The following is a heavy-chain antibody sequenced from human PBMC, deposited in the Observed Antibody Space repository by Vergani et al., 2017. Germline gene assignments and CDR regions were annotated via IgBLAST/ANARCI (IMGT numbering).Heavy chain of an antibody. J-gene: IGHJ3*02. CDR3: ARDVLGGSSWYGGGAFDI. Sequence: QVQLVESGGGVVQPGRSLRLSCAASGFTFSSYAMHWVRQAPGKGLEWVAVISYDGSNKYYADSVKGRFTISRDNSKNTLYLQMNSLRAEDTAVYYCARDVLGGSSWYGGGAFDIWGQGTMVTVSS. CDR1: GFTFSSYA. CDR2: ISYDGSNK. V-gene: IGHV3-30-3*01. D-gene: IGHD6-13*01.